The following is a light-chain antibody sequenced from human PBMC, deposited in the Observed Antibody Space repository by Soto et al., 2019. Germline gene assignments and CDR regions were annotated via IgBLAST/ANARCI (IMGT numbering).Light chain of an antibody. CDR1: SGSIASNY. CDR2: EDN. Sequence: FMLTQPHSVSESPGKTVTISCTGSSGSIASNYVQWYQQRPGSAPTTVIYEDNQRPSGVPDRFSGSIDRSSNSASLTISGLRTEDEADYYCQSYHSNNWVFGGGTQLTVL. V-gene: IGLV6-57*02. J-gene: IGLJ3*02. CDR3: QSYHSNNWV.